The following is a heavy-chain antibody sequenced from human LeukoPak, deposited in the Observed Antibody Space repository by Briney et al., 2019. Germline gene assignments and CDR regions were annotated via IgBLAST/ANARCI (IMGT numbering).Heavy chain of an antibody. CDR2: INNDGSRT. CDR1: GFTFSNHW. D-gene: IGHD3-10*01. J-gene: IGHJ5*02. Sequence: GGSLRLSCAASGFTFSNHWMHWVRLVPGKGLVWVSHINNDGSRTSYADSVKGRFTVSRDNAKNTVYLQMNSLRAEDTAIYYCARAVTYFYGSVTYDWFDPWGQGTLVTVSS. V-gene: IGHV3-74*01. CDR3: ARAVTYFYGSVTYDWFDP.